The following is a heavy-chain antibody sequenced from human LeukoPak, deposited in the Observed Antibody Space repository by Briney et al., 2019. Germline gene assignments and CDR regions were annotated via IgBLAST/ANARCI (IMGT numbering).Heavy chain of an antibody. CDR3: TRGGLNHAFDI. D-gene: IGHD3/OR15-3a*01. J-gene: IGHJ3*02. CDR1: GFTFGRYW. V-gene: IGHV3-74*03. Sequence: GGSLRLSCAVSGFTFGRYWMHWVRQTPGRGLVWVSRINNDGSDTTYADSVKGRFTISRDNSKNTLYLQMNSLRAEDTAVYYCTRGGLNHAFDIWGQGTMVTVSA. CDR2: INNDGSDT.